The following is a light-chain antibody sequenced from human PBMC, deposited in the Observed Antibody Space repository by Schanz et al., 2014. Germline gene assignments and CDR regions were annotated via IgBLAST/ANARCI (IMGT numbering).Light chain of an antibody. CDR3: KQYENSPLYI. V-gene: IGKV3-20*01. CDR1: QSVRSNY. CDR2: GAS. J-gene: IGKJ2*01. Sequence: EIVLTQSPGTLSLSPGERATLSCRASQSVRSNYLAWYQQKPGQSPRLLIYGASNRATDIPDRFSGSGFGTDFTLTISRLEPEDFAVYYCKQYENSPLYIFGQGTKLEIK.